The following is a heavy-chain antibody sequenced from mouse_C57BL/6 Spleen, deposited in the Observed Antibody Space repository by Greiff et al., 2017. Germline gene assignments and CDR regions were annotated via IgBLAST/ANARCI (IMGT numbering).Heavy chain of an antibody. D-gene: IGHD3-2*02. V-gene: IGHV7-3*01. CDR3: AKFGQLRSYTKDY. CDR1: GFTFTDYY. Sequence: EVMLVESGGGLVQPGGSLSLSCAASGFTFTDYYMSWVRQPPGKALEWLGFIRNKANGYTTEYSASVKGRFTISRDSSQSFLYLQMHALRAVDSATYNCAKFGQLRSYTKDYWGQGTSVTVSS. CDR2: IRNKANGYTT. J-gene: IGHJ4*01.